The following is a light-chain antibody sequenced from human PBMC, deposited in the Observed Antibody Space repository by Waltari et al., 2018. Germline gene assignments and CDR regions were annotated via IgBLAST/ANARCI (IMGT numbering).Light chain of an antibody. CDR2: DAS. Sequence: EVLLTHSPGTLSLSPGDRATLSCRASESVGNLLAWYQQKPDQAPRLLIYDASTRATGIPDRFSGSGSGTEFTLTISRLEAGDFAMYYCQQYRMTPVSFGQGTKVEIK. V-gene: IGKV3-20*01. CDR1: ESVGNL. J-gene: IGKJ2*03. CDR3: QQYRMTPVS.